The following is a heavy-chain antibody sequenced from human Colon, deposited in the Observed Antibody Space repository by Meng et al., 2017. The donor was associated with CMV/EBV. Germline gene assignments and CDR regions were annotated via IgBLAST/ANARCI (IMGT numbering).Heavy chain of an antibody. CDR1: GGSISSSNYY. V-gene: IGHV4-39*07. J-gene: IGHJ5*02. CDR3: ARDPFGCGRSSCDKGASNWFDP. Sequence: SETLSLTCTVSGGSISSSNYYWGWIRQPPGKGLEWIASVQYSGSTYYNASLKSRVTISVDTSKNQFSLELTSVTAADTAVYYCARDPFGCGRSSCDKGASNWFDPWGQGTLVTVSS. D-gene: IGHD2-15*01. CDR2: VQYSGST.